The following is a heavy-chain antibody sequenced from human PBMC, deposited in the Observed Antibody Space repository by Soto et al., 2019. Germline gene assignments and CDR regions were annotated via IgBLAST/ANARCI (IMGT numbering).Heavy chain of an antibody. D-gene: IGHD6-6*01. CDR3: ARGYIAARQNLDY. V-gene: IGHV1-69*13. CDR2: IIPIFGTA. J-gene: IGHJ4*02. Sequence: SVKVSCKASGGTFSSYAISWVRQAPGQGLEWMGGIIPIFGTANYAQKFQGRVTITADESISTAYMELSSLRSEDTAVYYCARGYIAARQNLDYWGQGTLVTVSS. CDR1: GGTFSSYA.